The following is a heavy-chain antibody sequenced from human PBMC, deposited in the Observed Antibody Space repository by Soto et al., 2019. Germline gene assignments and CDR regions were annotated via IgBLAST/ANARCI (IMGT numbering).Heavy chain of an antibody. J-gene: IGHJ4*02. CDR3: AVGEETGTPYFGN. V-gene: IGHV3-21*01. D-gene: IGHD1-7*01. Sequence: EVQLLESGGGLVKPWGSLRLSCTASGFTFSSYSMNWVRRAPGKGLEWVSSISSSSSFIYSAGSVKGRFTISRDNAKNSLYLQMNSLRAEDTAVYYCAVGEETGTPYFGNWGQGTLVTVSS. CDR2: ISSSSSFI. CDR1: GFTFSSYS.